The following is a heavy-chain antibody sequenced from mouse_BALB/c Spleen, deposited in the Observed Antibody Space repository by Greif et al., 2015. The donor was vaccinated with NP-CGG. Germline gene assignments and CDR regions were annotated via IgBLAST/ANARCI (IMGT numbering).Heavy chain of an antibody. CDR2: FYPGSGSI. V-gene: IGHV1-62-2*01. CDR1: GYTFTEYI. J-gene: IGHJ2*01. Sequence: QVQLQQSGAGLVKPGASVKLSCKASGYTFTEYIIHWVKQRSGQGLEWIGWFYPGSGSIKYNEKFKDKATLTADKSSSTVYMELSRLTSEDSAVYFCARHEDYYGSRGGFDYWGQGTTLTVSS. CDR3: ARHEDYYGSRGGFDY. D-gene: IGHD1-1*01.